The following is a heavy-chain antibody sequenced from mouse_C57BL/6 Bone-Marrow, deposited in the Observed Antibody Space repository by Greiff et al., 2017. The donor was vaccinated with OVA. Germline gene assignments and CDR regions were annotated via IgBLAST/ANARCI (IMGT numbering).Heavy chain of an antibody. Sequence: EVKLVESGGDLVKPGGSLKLSCAASGFTFSSYGMSWVRQTPDKRLEWVATISSGGSYTYYPDSVKGRFTISRDNAKNTLYLQMSSLKSEDTAMYYCARRGIYDGYYGAMDYWGQGTSVTVSS. V-gene: IGHV5-6*02. CDR3: ARRGIYDGYYGAMDY. D-gene: IGHD2-3*01. J-gene: IGHJ4*01. CDR1: GFTFSSYG. CDR2: ISSGGSYT.